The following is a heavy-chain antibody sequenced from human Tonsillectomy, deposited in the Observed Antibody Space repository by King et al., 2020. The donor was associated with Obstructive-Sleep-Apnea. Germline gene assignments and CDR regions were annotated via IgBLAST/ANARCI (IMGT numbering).Heavy chain of an antibody. Sequence: VQLVESGGGVVQPGRSLRLSCAASGFTFSSYAMHWVRQAPGKGLEWVAVISYDGSNKYYADSVKGRFTISRDNSKNTLYLQMNSLRAEDTAVYYCASDRAAAGPGGGNWFDPWGQGTLVTVSS. CDR1: GFTFSSYA. CDR2: ISYDGSNK. D-gene: IGHD6-13*01. J-gene: IGHJ5*02. CDR3: ASDRAAAGPGGGNWFDP. V-gene: IGHV3-30-3*01.